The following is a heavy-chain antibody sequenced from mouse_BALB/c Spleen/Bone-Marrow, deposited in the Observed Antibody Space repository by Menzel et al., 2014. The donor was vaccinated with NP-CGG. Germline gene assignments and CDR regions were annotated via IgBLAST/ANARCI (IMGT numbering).Heavy chain of an antibody. J-gene: IGHJ2*01. V-gene: IGHV1-18*01. CDR3: ARGHYYGYYFDY. Sequence: EVQLQQSGPELVKPGASMKISCKASGYSFIGYTMNWVKQSHGENLEWIGLINPYNGGTSYNQKFKGKATLTVDKSSSTAYMELLSLTSEDSAVYYCARGHYYGYYFDYWGQGTTLTVS. D-gene: IGHD1-2*01. CDR2: INPYNGGT. CDR1: GYSFIGYT.